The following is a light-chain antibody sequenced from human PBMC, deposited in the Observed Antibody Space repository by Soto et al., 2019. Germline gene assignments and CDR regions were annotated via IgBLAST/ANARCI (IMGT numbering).Light chain of an antibody. CDR3: SSYTTSSAYV. CDR1: SSDVGAYNY. CDR2: GVT. J-gene: IGLJ1*01. Sequence: QSVLTQPASVSGSPGQSITVSCTGTSSDVGAYNYVSWYQQHPGKAPKLMIYGVTYRPSGVSSRFSASKSGNTASLTISGLQAEDEAYYYCSSYTTSSAYVFGAGTKLTVL. V-gene: IGLV2-14*01.